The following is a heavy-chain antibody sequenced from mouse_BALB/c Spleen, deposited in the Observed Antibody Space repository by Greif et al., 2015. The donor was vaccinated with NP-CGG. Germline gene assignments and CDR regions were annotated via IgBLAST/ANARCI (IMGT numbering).Heavy chain of an antibody. CDR1: GYTFTSYW. Sequence: QVQLQQPGAELAKPGASGKMSCKASGYTFTSYWMHWVKQRPGQGLEWIGYINPSTGYTEYNQKFKDKATLTADKSSSTAYMQLSSLTSEDSAVYYCAIYDGYYFDYWGQGTTLTVSS. J-gene: IGHJ2*01. CDR3: AIYDGYYFDY. V-gene: IGHV1-7*01. CDR2: INPSTGYT. D-gene: IGHD2-3*01.